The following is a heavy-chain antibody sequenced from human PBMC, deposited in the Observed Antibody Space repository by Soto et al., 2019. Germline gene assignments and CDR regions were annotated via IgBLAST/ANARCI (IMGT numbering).Heavy chain of an antibody. D-gene: IGHD3-10*01. CDR3: ARAMVRGKNYYGMDV. CDR1: GYSFTSYW. CDR2: IYPGDSDT. V-gene: IGHV5-51*01. Sequence: GESLKISCKGSGYSFTSYWIGWVRQMPGKGLAWMGIIYPGDSDTRYSPSFQGQVTISADKSISTAYLQWSSLKASDTAMYYCARAMVRGKNYYGMDVWGQGTTVTVS. J-gene: IGHJ6*02.